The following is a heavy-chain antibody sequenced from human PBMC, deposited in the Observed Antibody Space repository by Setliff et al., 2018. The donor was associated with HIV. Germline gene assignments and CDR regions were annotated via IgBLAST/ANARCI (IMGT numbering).Heavy chain of an antibody. CDR1: GYTFKSND. V-gene: IGHV1-8*02. Sequence: GASVKVSCKASGYTFKSNDINWVRQATGQGLEWMGWMNPNSGNTGYAQKFQGRVTMTRDTSISTAYMELNTLKFEDTAVYYCARARRDSYDRGRRNHYYIDVWGKGTTVTVSS. J-gene: IGHJ6*03. CDR3: ARARRDSYDRGRRNHYYIDV. D-gene: IGHD3-22*01. CDR2: MNPNSGNT.